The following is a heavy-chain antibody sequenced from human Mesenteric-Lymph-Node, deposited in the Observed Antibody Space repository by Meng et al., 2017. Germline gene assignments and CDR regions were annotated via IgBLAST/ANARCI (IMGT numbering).Heavy chain of an antibody. Sequence: GGSLRLSCAASGFTFSSYEMNWVRQAPGKGLEWVSYISSGGSTRFYADSVKGRFTISRDNAKNSLYLQMNSLRAEDTAVYYCARDGLPSSYDTSGDFDYWGQGTLVTVSS. D-gene: IGHD3-22*01. V-gene: IGHV3-48*03. J-gene: IGHJ4*02. CDR3: ARDGLPSSYDTSGDFDY. CDR2: ISSGGSTR. CDR1: GFTFSSYE.